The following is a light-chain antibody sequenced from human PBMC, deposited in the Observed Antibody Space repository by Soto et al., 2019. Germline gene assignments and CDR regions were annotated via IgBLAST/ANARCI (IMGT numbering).Light chain of an antibody. CDR1: QSVLYSSNNKNY. Sequence: DIVMTQSPDSLAVSLGERATINCKSSQSVLYSSNNKNYLAWYQQKPGQPPKLLIYWASTRGSGVPVRFSGSGSGTDFTLTISSLQAEDVAVYYCQQYYSSPLTFGGGTKVDIK. V-gene: IGKV4-1*01. J-gene: IGKJ4*01. CDR2: WAS. CDR3: QQYYSSPLT.